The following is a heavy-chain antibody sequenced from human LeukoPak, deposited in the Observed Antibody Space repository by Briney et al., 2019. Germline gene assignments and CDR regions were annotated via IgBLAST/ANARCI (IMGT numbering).Heavy chain of an antibody. V-gene: IGHV3-66*01. Sequence: GGSLRLSCVASGFTVSSNYISRVRQAPGKGLEWLSVFYSGGSTYYADSVNGRFTMSRDNSKNTLYLQMNGLRVEDTAVYYCARVSPFDYWGQGTLVTVSS. CDR2: FYSGGST. J-gene: IGHJ4*02. CDR1: GFTVSSNY. CDR3: ARVSPFDY.